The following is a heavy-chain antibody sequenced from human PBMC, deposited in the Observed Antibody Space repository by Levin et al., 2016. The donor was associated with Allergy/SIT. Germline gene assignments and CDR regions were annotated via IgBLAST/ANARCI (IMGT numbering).Heavy chain of an antibody. CDR3: ARVEGGGSSWDQYVDY. CDR2: IYYSGST. V-gene: IGHV4-59*01. CDR1: GGSISSYY. D-gene: IGHD6-13*01. Sequence: SETLSLTCTVSGGSISSYYWSWIRQPPGKGLEWIGYIYYSGSTNYNPSLKSRVTISVDTSKNQFSLKLSSVTAADTAVYYCARVEGGGSSWDQYVDYWGQGTLVTVSS. J-gene: IGHJ4*02.